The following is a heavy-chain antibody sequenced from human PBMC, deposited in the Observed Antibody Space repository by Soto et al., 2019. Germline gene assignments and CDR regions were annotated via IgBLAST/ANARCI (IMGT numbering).Heavy chain of an antibody. CDR3: ARDRGYDAHDYYYNAMDV. Sequence: GGSLRLSCVASGFTCRGYTMNWVRPAPGNGLEWVSAIRGFSPYTFYADSVKGRFTISRDNDKNSLYLQMNSLRAEHTAVYYCARDRGYDAHDYYYNAMDVWGQGTMVTVSS. CDR2: IRGFSPYT. D-gene: IGHD2-15*01. CDR1: GFTCRGYT. V-gene: IGHV3-21*01. J-gene: IGHJ6*02.